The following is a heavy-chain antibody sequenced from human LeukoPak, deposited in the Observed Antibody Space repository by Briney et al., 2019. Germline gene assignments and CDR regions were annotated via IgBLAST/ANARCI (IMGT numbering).Heavy chain of an antibody. J-gene: IGHJ6*02. CDR3: ARDIGDIVVVPPALGMGV. CDR2: SSGDGGNT. CDR1: GFTFDDYA. V-gene: IGHV3-43*02. D-gene: IGHD2-2*01. Sequence: GGSLRLSCAASGFTFDDYAMHWVRQAPGKGLEWVSLSSGDGGNTHYTDSVKGRFTISRDNSKNSLYLQMNSLRNEDTAFYYCARDIGDIVVVPPALGMGVWGQGTTVTVSS.